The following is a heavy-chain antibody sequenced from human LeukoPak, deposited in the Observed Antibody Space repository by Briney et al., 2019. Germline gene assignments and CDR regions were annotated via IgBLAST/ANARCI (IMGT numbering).Heavy chain of an antibody. D-gene: IGHD2-21*01. V-gene: IGHV5-51*01. Sequence: GESLKISCKGSGYSFTSYWIGWVRQMPGKGLEWMGIIYPGDSDTRYSPSFQGQVTISADKSISTAYLQWGSLKASDTAMYYCARSKASGDDYFDYWGQGTLVTVSS. CDR3: ARSKASGDDYFDY. CDR1: GYSFTSYW. J-gene: IGHJ4*02. CDR2: IYPGDSDT.